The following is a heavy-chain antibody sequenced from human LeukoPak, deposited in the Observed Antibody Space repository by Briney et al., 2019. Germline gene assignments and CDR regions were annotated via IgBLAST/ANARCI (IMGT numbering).Heavy chain of an antibody. Sequence: GGSLRLSCTASGFTFTNTWMSWVRQAPGKGLEWVSVIFSGGSTYHPDSVKGRFTISRDNAKNALYLQMNSLRVDDTSVYYCARNRYYGLDVWGQGTRVTVSS. CDR1: GFTFTNTW. CDR2: IFSGGST. V-gene: IGHV3-66*02. CDR3: ARNRYYGLDV. J-gene: IGHJ6*02.